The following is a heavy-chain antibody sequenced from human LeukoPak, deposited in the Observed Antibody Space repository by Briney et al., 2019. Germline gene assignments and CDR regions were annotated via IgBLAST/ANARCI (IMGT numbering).Heavy chain of an antibody. D-gene: IGHD6-19*01. CDR3: AREVAGRIEY. Sequence: GGSLRLSCAASGFTFSSYSMNWVRQAPGKGLEWVSLITGGGETTYYGDSVTGRFTISRDNSKNTVHLQMNSLRVEDTAVYFCAREVAGRIEYWGQGALVTVSS. CDR1: GFTFSSYS. CDR2: ITGGGETT. J-gene: IGHJ4*02. V-gene: IGHV3-23*01.